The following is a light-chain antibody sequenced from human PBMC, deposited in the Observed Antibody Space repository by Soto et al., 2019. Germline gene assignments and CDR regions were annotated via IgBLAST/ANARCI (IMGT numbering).Light chain of an antibody. V-gene: IGKV1-39*01. CDR3: QQYYSYPRS. J-gene: IGKJ4*01. Sequence: DIQMTQSPSSLSASVGDKVTITCRASQSISSSLNWYQQKSGKAPNLLIYGVSRLQGGVPSRFSGSGSGTDFTLTISCLQSEDFATYYCQQYYSYPRSFGGGTKV. CDR2: GVS. CDR1: QSISSS.